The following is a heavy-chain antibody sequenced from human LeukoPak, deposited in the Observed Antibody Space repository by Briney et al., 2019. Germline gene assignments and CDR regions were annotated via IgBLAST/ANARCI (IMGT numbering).Heavy chain of an antibody. CDR3: ARSDRSGFYFDDY. V-gene: IGHV1-18*01. D-gene: IGHD3-22*01. J-gene: IGHJ4*02. CDR1: GYTFTSYA. CDR2: ISAYNGNT. Sequence: ASVKVSCKASGYTFTSYAISWVRQAPGQGLEWMGWISAYNGNTNYAQKIQGRVTMTTDASTSTAYMELRSLRSDDTAVYYCARSDRSGFYFDDYWGQGTLVTVSS.